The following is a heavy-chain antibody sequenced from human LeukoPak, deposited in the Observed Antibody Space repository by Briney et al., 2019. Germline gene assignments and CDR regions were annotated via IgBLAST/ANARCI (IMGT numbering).Heavy chain of an antibody. V-gene: IGHV3-23*01. J-gene: IGHJ6*03. Sequence: GGSLRLSCAASGFTFSDYYMSWIRQAPGKGLEWVSAISGSGGSTYYADSVKGRFTISRDNSKNTLYLQMNSLRAEDTAVYYCAKVGEHYYYYYYMDVWGKGTTVTISS. D-gene: IGHD1-26*01. CDR1: GFTFSDYY. CDR3: AKVGEHYYYYYYMDV. CDR2: ISGSGGST.